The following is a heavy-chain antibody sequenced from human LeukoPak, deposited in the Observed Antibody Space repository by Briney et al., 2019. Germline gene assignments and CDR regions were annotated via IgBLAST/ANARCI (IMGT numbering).Heavy chain of an antibody. D-gene: IGHD6-13*01. J-gene: IGHJ4*02. V-gene: IGHV3-48*03. Sequence: GGSLRLSCAGSEFTFSSSEMNWVRQAPGKGLEWVSYINSGGTIYYADSVKGRFTISRDNAKNSLYLQMNSLRAEDTAVYYCARADSQLVRPPFDYWGQGTLVTVSS. CDR2: INSGGTI. CDR3: ARADSQLVRPPFDY. CDR1: EFTFSSSE.